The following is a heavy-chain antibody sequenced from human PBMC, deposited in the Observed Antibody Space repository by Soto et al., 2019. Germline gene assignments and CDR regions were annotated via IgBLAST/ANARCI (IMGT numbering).Heavy chain of an antibody. V-gene: IGHV2-5*02. CDR2: IYWDDDK. D-gene: IGHD3-3*01. Sequence: QITLNESGPTQVKPRQTLTLTCTFSGFSLTTSGVGVGWIRQSPGKAPEWLALIYWDDDKRYSPSLKSRLTLTKDTSKNQVVLTMDDLDPADTATYYCAHRVLRTVFGLVTTTAIYFDFWGQGTPVAVSS. J-gene: IGHJ4*02. CDR1: GFSLTTSGVG. CDR3: AHRVLRTVFGLVTTTAIYFDF.